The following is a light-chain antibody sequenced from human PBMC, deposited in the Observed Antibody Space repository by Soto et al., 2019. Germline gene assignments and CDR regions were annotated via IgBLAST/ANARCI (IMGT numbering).Light chain of an antibody. Sequence: EIVLTHSPGTLSLSPGERATLSCRASQSVDSNYLAWYQQKPGQAPRLLIYGSSRRATGTPDRFSGSGSGTDFTLTISRLEPEDFAVYHCQQYISSFTFGQGTRLEIK. J-gene: IGKJ5*01. V-gene: IGKV3-20*01. CDR2: GSS. CDR1: QSVDSNY. CDR3: QQYISSFT.